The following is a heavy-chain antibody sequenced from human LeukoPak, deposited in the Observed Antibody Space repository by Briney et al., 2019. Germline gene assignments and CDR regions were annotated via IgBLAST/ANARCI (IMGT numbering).Heavy chain of an antibody. Sequence: SETLSLTCTVSGGSISSYYWSWIRQPPGKGLEWIGYTYYSGSTNYNPSLKSRVTISVDTSKNQFSLKLSSVTAADTAVYYCARDRGSTMIVVDHDAFDIWGQGTMVTVSS. CDR3: ARDRGSTMIVVDHDAFDI. V-gene: IGHV4-59*01. CDR1: GGSISSYY. CDR2: TYYSGST. D-gene: IGHD3-22*01. J-gene: IGHJ3*02.